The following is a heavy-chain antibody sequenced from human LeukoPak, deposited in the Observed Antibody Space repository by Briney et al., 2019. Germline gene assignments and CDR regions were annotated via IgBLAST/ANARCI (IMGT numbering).Heavy chain of an antibody. CDR2: IYSDNT. J-gene: IGHJ4*02. CDR1: GFTVSSNS. V-gene: IGHV3-53*01. Sequence: GGSLRLSCTVSGFTVSSNSMSWVRQAPGKGLEWVSFIYSDNTHYSDSVKGRFTISRDNSKNTLYLQMNSLRAEDTAVYYCARLAGAYSHPYDYWGQGTLVTVSS. D-gene: IGHD4/OR15-4a*01. CDR3: ARLAGAYSHPYDY.